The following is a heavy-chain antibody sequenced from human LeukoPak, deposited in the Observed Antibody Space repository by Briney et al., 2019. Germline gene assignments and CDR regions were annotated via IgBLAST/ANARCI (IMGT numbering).Heavy chain of an antibody. V-gene: IGHV4-39*07. CDR2: IYYSGST. D-gene: IGHD3-22*01. CDR3: ARSDGYCLVGI. CDR1: GGSISSSSYY. Sequence: SETLSLTCTVSGGSISSSSYYWGWIRQPPGKGLEWIGSIYYSGSTYYNPSLKSRVTISVDTSKNQFSLKLSSVTAADTAVYYCARSDGYCLVGIWGQGTMVTVSS. J-gene: IGHJ3*02.